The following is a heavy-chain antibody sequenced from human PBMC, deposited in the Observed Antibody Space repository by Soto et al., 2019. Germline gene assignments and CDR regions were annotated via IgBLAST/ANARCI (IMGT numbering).Heavy chain of an antibody. CDR2: ISSTSNYI. J-gene: IGHJ4*02. CDR1: GFTFSSYS. CDR3: ARDTTYYYSSSGTYYRRYFDY. V-gene: IGHV3-21*01. D-gene: IGHD3-10*01. Sequence: GGSLRLSCAASGFTFSSYSMNWVRQAPGKGLEWVSSISSTSNYIYYADSVKGRFTISRDKAKNSLYVQMNSLRAEDTAVYYCARDTTYYYSSSGTYYRRYFDYWGQGTLVTVSS.